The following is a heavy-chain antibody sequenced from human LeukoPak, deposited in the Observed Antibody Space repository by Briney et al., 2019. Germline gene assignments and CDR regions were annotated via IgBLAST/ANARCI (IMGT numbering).Heavy chain of an antibody. Sequence: GGSLRLSCAASGFTFSSYGMHWVRQAPGKGLEWVAFIRYDGSNKYYADSVKGRFTISRDNSKNTLYLQMNSLRAEDTAVYYCAKSFRITKVRGVIDYWGQGTLVTVSS. CDR3: AKSFRITKVRGVIDY. J-gene: IGHJ4*02. D-gene: IGHD3-10*01. CDR1: GFTFSSYG. CDR2: IRYDGSNK. V-gene: IGHV3-30*02.